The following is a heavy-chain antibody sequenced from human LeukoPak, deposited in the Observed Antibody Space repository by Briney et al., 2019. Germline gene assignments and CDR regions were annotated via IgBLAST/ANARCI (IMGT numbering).Heavy chain of an antibody. D-gene: IGHD3-10*01. CDR3: ARSVSMVRGVIPPDY. Sequence: GGSLRLSCAASGFTFSSYATHWVRQAPGKGLEWVAVISYDGSNKYYADSVKGRFTISRDNSKNTLYLQMNSLRAEDTAVYYCARSVSMVRGVIPPDYWGQGTLVTVSS. J-gene: IGHJ4*02. CDR1: GFTFSSYA. V-gene: IGHV3-30*04. CDR2: ISYDGSNK.